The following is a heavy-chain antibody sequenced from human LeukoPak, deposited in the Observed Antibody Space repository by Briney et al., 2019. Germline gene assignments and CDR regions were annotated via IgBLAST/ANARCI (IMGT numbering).Heavy chain of an antibody. J-gene: IGHJ4*02. V-gene: IGHV4-39*01. Sequence: GSLRLSCAASGLTFSSYAMSWVRQAPGKGLEWIGSIYYSGSTYYNPSLKSRVTISVDTSKNQFSLKLSSVTAADTAVYYCARPSAINGVPATTEAWGQGTLVTVSS. D-gene: IGHD2-2*01. CDR2: IYYSGST. CDR1: GLTFSSYA. CDR3: ARPSAINGVPATTEA.